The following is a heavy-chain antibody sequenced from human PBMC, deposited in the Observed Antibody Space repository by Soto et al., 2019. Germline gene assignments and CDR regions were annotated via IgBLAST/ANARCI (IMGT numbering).Heavy chain of an antibody. J-gene: IGHJ6*02. CDR1: GGTFSSYA. Sequence: SVKVSCKASGGTFSSYAISWVRQAPGQGLEWMGGIIPIFGTANYAQKFQGRVTITADEATSTAYMELSSLRSEDTAVYYCARVRQLGAGIPNYYYYGMDLWGQGTTV. V-gene: IGHV1-69*13. D-gene: IGHD1-1*01. CDR3: ARVRQLGAGIPNYYYYGMDL. CDR2: IIPIFGTA.